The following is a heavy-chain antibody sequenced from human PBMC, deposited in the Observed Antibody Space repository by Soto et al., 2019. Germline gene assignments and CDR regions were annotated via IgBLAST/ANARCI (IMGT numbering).Heavy chain of an antibody. V-gene: IGHV1-18*04. CDR2: ISTYNGNT. D-gene: IGHD1-26*01. Sequence: QVQLVQSGAEVKKPGASVKVSCKASGYTFSNYGIGRVRQAPGQGLEWMAWISTYNGNTNYAQNPQGRVTLNADTSTTTAYMELRRLRSDDTAMYFCARVSGSSGGLDVWGQGTTVSVS. J-gene: IGHJ6*02. CDR3: ARVSGSSGGLDV. CDR1: GYTFSNYG.